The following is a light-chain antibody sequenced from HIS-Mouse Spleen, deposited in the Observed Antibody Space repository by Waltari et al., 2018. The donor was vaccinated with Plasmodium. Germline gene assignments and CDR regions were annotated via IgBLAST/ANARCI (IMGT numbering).Light chain of an antibody. CDR1: SSNLGSHT. J-gene: IGLJ2*01. Sequence: QSVLTQPPSASGTPGQRVTLSCSGSSSNLGSHTVNWYQPLPGTAPKLLIYSNNQRPSGVPDRFSGSKSGTSASLAISGLQSEDEADYYCAAWDDSLNGVVFGGGTKLTVL. CDR2: SNN. CDR3: AAWDDSLNGVV. V-gene: IGLV1-44*01.